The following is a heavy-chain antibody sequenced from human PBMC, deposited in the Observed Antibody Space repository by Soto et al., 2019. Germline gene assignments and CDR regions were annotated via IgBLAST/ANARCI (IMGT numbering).Heavy chain of an antibody. J-gene: IGHJ4*02. V-gene: IGHV4-59*01. CDR2: IYYSGST. Sequence: SETLSLTCTVSGGSISSYYWSWIRQPPGKGLEWIGYIYYSGSTNYNPSLKSRVTISVDTSKNQFSLKLSSVTAADTAVYYCARGEFSWFGERSYIFDYWGQGTLVTVSS. CDR3: ARGEFSWFGERSYIFDY. CDR1: GGSISSYY. D-gene: IGHD3-16*02.